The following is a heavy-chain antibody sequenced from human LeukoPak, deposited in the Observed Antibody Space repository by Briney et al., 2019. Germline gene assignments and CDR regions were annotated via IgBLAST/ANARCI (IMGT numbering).Heavy chain of an antibody. D-gene: IGHD3-10*02. CDR2: LSSGGSTI. J-gene: IGHJ6*04. CDR1: GFIFSDYY. Sequence: PGGSLRLSCAASGFIFSDYYMSWIRQAPGKGLEWVSYLSSGGSTIYYAYSVKGRFTISRDNAKNSIYLQMNSLRPEDTAVYYCAELGITMIGGVWGKGTTVTISS. CDR3: AELGITMIGGV. V-gene: IGHV3-11*04.